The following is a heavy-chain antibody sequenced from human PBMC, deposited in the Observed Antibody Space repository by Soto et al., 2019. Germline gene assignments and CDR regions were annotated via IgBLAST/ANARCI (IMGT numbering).Heavy chain of an antibody. CDR1: GSTISAYW. V-gene: IGHV3-7*01. J-gene: IGHJ3*02. D-gene: IGHD2-15*01. Sequence: PGGSLRLSCAASGSTISAYWMSWVRQAPGKGLEWVANIKQDGSEKYYVDSVKGRFTISRDNAKNSLYLQMNSLRAEDTAVYHCARGYCSGGSCYSGLSPFDIWGPGTLVTVSS. CDR2: IKQDGSEK. CDR3: ARGYCSGGSCYSGLSPFDI.